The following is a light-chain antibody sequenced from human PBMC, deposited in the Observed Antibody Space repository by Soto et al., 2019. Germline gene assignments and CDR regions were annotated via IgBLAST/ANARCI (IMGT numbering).Light chain of an antibody. CDR3: QVWGSSRNRV. Sequence: SYELTQPPSVSVAPGQTARISCGGDNIGSKVVHWFQQKPGQAPLVVVYDDRARPSGSPERFSGSNSGNTATLTISGAEVGDEADYYCQVWGSSRNRVFGGGTKLTVL. CDR1: NIGSKV. V-gene: IGLV3-21*02. J-gene: IGLJ2*01. CDR2: DDR.